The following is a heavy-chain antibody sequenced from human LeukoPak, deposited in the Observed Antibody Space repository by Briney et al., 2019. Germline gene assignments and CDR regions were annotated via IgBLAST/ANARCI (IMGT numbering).Heavy chain of an antibody. Sequence: SETLSLTCTVTGDSIFTTRYHWGWIRQPPGKGLEWIGSITYSGDTYENPSLESRVIISVDTSKNQFSLKLNSVTAADTAVYYCARRLSGYTFDYWGQGTLVTVSS. V-gene: IGHV4-39*01. D-gene: IGHD3-16*02. CDR2: ITYSGDT. CDR3: ARRLSGYTFDY. J-gene: IGHJ4*02. CDR1: GDSIFTTRYH.